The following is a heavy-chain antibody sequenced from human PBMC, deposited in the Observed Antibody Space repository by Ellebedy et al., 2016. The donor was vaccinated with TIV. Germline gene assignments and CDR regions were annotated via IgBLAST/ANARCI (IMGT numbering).Heavy chain of an antibody. CDR3: ASGVGATSFDY. V-gene: IGHV4-61*08. CDR2: IYYSGST. Sequence: SETLSLXXTVSGGSISSGGYYWSWIRQHPGKGLEWIGYIYYSGSTNYNPSLKSRVTISVDTSKNQFSLKLSSVTAADTAVYYCASGVGATSFDYWGQGTLVTVSS. J-gene: IGHJ4*02. D-gene: IGHD1-26*01. CDR1: GGSISSGGYY.